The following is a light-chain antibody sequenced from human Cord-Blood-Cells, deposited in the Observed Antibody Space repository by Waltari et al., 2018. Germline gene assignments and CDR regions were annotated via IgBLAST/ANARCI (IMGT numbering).Light chain of an antibody. Sequence: SSVLTQPPSVSVAPGKTARTTCGGNTIGSKSVHWYQQKPGQAPVLVIYYDSDRPSGIPERFSGSNSGNTATLTISRVEAGDEADYYCQVWDSSSDHNYVFGTGTKVTVL. J-gene: IGLJ1*01. CDR2: YDS. V-gene: IGLV3-21*04. CDR3: QVWDSSSDHNYV. CDR1: TIGSKS.